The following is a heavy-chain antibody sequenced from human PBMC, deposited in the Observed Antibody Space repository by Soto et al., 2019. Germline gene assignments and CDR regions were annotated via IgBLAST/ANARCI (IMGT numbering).Heavy chain of an antibody. CDR1: GYIITAYS. CDR3: ARGERNHDFWSGYFGRFDS. CDR2: INAGLGDT. Sequence: QVQLVQSGTAVRKPGASVNVSCKASGYIITAYSIHWLRQAPGQRPEWVGWINAGLGDTKYSKRLHDRVTISRDTSANTAYMELTSLRSEDTAVYYCARGERNHDFWSGYFGRFDSWGQGTLVTVSS. V-gene: IGHV1-3*01. J-gene: IGHJ4*02. D-gene: IGHD3-3*01.